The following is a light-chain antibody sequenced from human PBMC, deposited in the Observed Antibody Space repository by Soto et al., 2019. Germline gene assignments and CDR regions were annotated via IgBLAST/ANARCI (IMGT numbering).Light chain of an antibody. Sequence: EIVMTQSPATLSVSPGDRATLSCRASQSVSSYLAWYQQKPGQAPRLLIYDASSRATGIPDRFSASGSGTDFTLTINRLEPEDFAVYYCQQYTQSLWTFGPGTKVDIK. CDR2: DAS. CDR1: QSVSSY. V-gene: IGKV3-20*01. CDR3: QQYTQSLWT. J-gene: IGKJ1*01.